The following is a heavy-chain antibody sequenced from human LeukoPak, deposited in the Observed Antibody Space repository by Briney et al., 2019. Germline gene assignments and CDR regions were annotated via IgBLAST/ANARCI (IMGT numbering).Heavy chain of an antibody. J-gene: IGHJ6*03. D-gene: IGHD2-2*01. V-gene: IGHV4-31*03. CDR3: ASGVVLPARFMDV. CDR1: GGSISSGGYY. CDR2: IYYSGST. Sequence: SQTLSLTCTVSGGSISSGGYYWSWIRQHPGKGLEWIGYIYYSGSTYYNPSLKSRVTISVDTSKNQFSLKLSSVTAADSAVYFCASGVVLPARFMDVWGKGTTVTVSS.